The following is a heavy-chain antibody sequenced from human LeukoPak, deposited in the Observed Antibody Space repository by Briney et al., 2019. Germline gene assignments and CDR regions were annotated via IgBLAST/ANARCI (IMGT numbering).Heavy chain of an antibody. CDR3: AKWVGGNSYYFDY. J-gene: IGHJ4*02. V-gene: IGHV3-74*01. CDR1: GFTFSSYW. CDR2: ISSDGSST. Sequence: GGSLRLSCAASGFTFSSYWMHWVRQAPGKGLVWVSRISSDGSSTSYADSVKGRFTISRDNSKNTLYLQMNSLRAEDTAVYYCAKWVGGNSYYFDYWGQGTLVTVSS. D-gene: IGHD4-23*01.